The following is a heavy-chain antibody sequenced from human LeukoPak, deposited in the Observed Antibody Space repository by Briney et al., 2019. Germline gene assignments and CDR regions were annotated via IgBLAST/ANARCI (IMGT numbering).Heavy chain of an antibody. D-gene: IGHD7-27*01. CDR2: IYHSGST. CDR1: GYSISSGYY. J-gene: IGHJ4*02. V-gene: IGHV4-38-2*02. Sequence: SETLSLTCTVSGYSISSGYYWGWIRQPPGKGLEWIGSIYHSGSTYYNPSLKSRVTISVDTSKNQFSLKLSSVTAADTAVYYCARDRVLTGTDFDYWGQGTLVTVSS. CDR3: ARDRVLTGTDFDY.